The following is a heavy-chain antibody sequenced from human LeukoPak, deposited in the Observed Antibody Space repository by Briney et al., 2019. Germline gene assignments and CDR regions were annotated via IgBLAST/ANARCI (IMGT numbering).Heavy chain of an antibody. V-gene: IGHV4-38-2*02. CDR3: ARHHVSYYYGSGLDY. CDR2: IYHSGST. CDR1: GYSISSGYY. D-gene: IGHD3-10*01. Sequence: SSETLSLTCTVSGYSISSGYYWGWIRQPPGKGLEWIGSIYHSGSTYYNPSLKSRVTISVDTSKNQFALKLSSVTAADTAVYYCARHHVSYYYGSGLDYWGQGTLVTVSS. J-gene: IGHJ4*02.